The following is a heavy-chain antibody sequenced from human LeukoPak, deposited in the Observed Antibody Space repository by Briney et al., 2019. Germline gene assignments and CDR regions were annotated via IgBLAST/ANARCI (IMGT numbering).Heavy chain of an antibody. V-gene: IGHV4-30-4*01. CDR3: ARDYRAYGAEDC. J-gene: IGHJ4*02. CDR1: GGSISSGDYY. Sequence: SETLSLTCTVSGGSISSGDYYWSWIRQPPGKGLEWIGYIYYSGSTYYNPSLKSRVTISVDTSKNQFSLKLSSVTAADTAIYYCARDYRAYGAEDCWGQGTLVTVSS. D-gene: IGHD4-17*01. CDR2: IYYSGST.